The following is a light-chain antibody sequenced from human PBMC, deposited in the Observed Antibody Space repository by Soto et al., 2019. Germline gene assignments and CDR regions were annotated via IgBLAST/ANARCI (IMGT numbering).Light chain of an antibody. CDR1: QSISSR. CDR3: QQYNSYSPYT. Sequence: DIQMTQSPSTLSASVGDRVTITCRASQSISSRLAWSQQKPGKAPKLLIYKASSLESGVPSRFSGSGSGIEFTLTISNLQPDDFAAYYYQQYNSYSPYTYGQGTKLEIK. V-gene: IGKV1-5*03. CDR2: KAS. J-gene: IGKJ2*01.